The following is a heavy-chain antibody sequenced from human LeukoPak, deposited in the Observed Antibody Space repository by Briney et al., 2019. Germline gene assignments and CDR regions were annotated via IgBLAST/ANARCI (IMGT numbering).Heavy chain of an antibody. D-gene: IGHD5-24*01. CDR1: GGSMSSYY. CDR2: IYYSGST. Sequence: PETLSLTCTVSGGSMSSYYWSWIRQPPGKGLEWIGYIYYSGSTKYNPSLKSRVTISVDTSKNQFSLKLSSVTAADTAVYYCARGARAGYNLEPFDYWGRGTLDPVSS. J-gene: IGHJ4*02. V-gene: IGHV4-59*08. CDR3: ARGARAGYNLEPFDY.